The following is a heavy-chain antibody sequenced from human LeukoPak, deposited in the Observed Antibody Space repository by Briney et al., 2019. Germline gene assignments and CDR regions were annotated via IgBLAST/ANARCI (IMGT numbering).Heavy chain of an antibody. CDR2: IYYSGST. CDR3: ARLHYGSGSYFLDY. D-gene: IGHD3-10*01. CDR1: GGSISSGDYY. Sequence: SQTLSLTCTVSGGSISSGDYYWSWIRQPPGKGLEWIGYIYYSGSTYYNPSLKSRVTISVDTSKNQFSLKLSSVTAADTAVYYCARLHYGSGSYFLDYWGQGTLVTVSS. V-gene: IGHV4-30-4*01. J-gene: IGHJ4*02.